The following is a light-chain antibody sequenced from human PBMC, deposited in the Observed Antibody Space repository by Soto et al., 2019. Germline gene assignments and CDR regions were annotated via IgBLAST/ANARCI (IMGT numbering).Light chain of an antibody. CDR1: QSISSNY. V-gene: IGKV3-20*01. CDR3: HQYGSSP. Sequence: EIVLTQSPGTLSLSPGERVTLSCRASQSISSNYLAWYQQKPGQAPRLLIYGASSRATGIPDRFSGSGSGTEFSLTISRLEPEDFAVYYCHQYGSSPFGGGTKVDIK. J-gene: IGKJ4*01. CDR2: GAS.